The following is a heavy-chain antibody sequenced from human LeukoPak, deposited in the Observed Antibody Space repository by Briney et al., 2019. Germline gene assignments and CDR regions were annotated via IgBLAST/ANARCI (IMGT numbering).Heavy chain of an antibody. D-gene: IGHD1-14*01. V-gene: IGHV5-51*01. CDR2: IYPRDSDT. CDR1: GYRFNTYW. CDR3: ARHVTTASAARGFDI. Sequence: GESLKISCKGSGYRFNTYWIAWVRQMPGKGLEWMGIIYPRDSDTRYSPSFQGQVTISADKSINTAYLQWSGLKASDTAVYYCARHVTTASAARGFDIWGQGTMVTVSS. J-gene: IGHJ3*02.